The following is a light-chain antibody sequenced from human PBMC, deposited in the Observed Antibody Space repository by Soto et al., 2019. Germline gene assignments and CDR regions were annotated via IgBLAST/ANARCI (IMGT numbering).Light chain of an antibody. CDR2: GDT. CDR3: QSYDSSLSAVV. CDR1: RSNIGAGYF. Sequence: QSVLTQPPSVSGAPGQRVTISCTGGRSNIGAGYFVHWYQQFPGTAPKLLIYGDTNRPSGVPDRFSDSRSGTSASLAITGLQAEDEANYYCQSYDSSLSAVVFGGGTKLTVL. J-gene: IGLJ2*01. V-gene: IGLV1-40*01.